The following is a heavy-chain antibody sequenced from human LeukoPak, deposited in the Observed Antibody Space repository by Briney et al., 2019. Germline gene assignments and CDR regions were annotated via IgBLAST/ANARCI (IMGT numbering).Heavy chain of an antibody. D-gene: IGHD6-19*01. CDR1: GFTFSSYE. CDR2: ISSSGGTI. J-gene: IGHJ4*02. Sequence: GGSLRLSCAASGFTFSSYEMNWVRQAPGKGLEWVSYISSSGGTIYYADSVKGRFTISRDNTKNSLYLQMNSLRAEDTAVYYCARSQQLLYWGQGALVTVSS. V-gene: IGHV3-48*03. CDR3: ARSQQLLY.